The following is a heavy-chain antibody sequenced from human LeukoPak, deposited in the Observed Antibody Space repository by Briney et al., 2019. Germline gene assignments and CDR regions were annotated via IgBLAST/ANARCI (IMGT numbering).Heavy chain of an antibody. Sequence: GGSLRLSCAASGFTFSTYSMNWVRQAPGKGLEWVSAISGSGGSTYYADSVKGRFTISRDNSKNTLYLQMNSLRAEDTAVYYCAKDRYSSSSAWFDPWGQGTLVTVSS. V-gene: IGHV3-23*01. CDR1: GFTFSTYS. J-gene: IGHJ5*02. CDR2: ISGSGGST. CDR3: AKDRYSSSSAWFDP. D-gene: IGHD6-6*01.